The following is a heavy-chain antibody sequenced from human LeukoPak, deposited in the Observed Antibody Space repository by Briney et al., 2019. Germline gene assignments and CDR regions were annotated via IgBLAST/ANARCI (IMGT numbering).Heavy chain of an antibody. CDR2: IYYSGST. CDR1: GGSFSGYY. CDR3: ARQGNYYYYYMDV. Sequence: PSETLSLTCAVYGGSFSGYYWGWIRQPPGKGLEWIGSIYYSGSTYYNPSLKSRVTISVDTSKNQFSLKLSSVTAADTAVYYCARQGNYYYYYMDVWGKGATVTVSS. V-gene: IGHV4-39*01. J-gene: IGHJ6*03.